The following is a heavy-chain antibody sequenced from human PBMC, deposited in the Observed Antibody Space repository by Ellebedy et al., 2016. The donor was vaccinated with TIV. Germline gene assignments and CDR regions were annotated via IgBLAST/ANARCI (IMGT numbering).Heavy chain of an antibody. V-gene: IGHV3-7*01. Sequence: PGGSLRLSCAASGFTFSTYWMSWVRQAPGKGLEWVANIKQDGSEKYYVDSVKGRFTISRDNAKNSLYLQMNSLRAEDTAVYYCARDLDDSSGYYYPMIDYWGQGILVIVSS. CDR3: ARDLDDSSGYYYPMIDY. CDR1: GFTFSTYW. CDR2: IKQDGSEK. D-gene: IGHD3-22*01. J-gene: IGHJ4*02.